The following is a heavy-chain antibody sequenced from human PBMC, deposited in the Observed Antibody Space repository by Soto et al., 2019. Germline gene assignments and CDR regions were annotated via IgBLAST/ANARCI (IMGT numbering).Heavy chain of an antibody. CDR2: IYWDDDK. J-gene: IGHJ4*02. Sequence: SGPTLVNPTQTLTLTCSLSGFSLSTSEVGVGWIRQPPGKALEWLAVIYWDDDKRYSPSLKSRLTITKDTSKNQVVLTMTNMDPVDTATYYCAHRMGIEVAGSPFDYWGQGTLVTAPQ. CDR3: AHRMGIEVAGSPFDY. D-gene: IGHD6-19*01. V-gene: IGHV2-5*02. CDR1: GFSLSTSEVG.